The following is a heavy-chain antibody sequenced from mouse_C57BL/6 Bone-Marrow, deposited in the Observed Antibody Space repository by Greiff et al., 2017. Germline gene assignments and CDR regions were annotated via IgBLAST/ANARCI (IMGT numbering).Heavy chain of an antibody. CDR3: ATLYYAMDY. Sequence: QVQLQQSGPELVKPGASVKISCKASGYSFTSYYIHWVKQRPGQGLEWIGWIYPGSGNTKYNEKFKGKATQTADTSSSTAYMQLSSLTSEDSAVYYCATLYYAMDYWGQGTSVTVSS. V-gene: IGHV1-66*01. J-gene: IGHJ4*01. CDR1: GYSFTSYY. CDR2: IYPGSGNT.